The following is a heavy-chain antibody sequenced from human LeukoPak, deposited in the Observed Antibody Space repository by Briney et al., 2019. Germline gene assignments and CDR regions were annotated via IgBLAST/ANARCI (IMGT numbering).Heavy chain of an antibody. CDR3: ARDKFGGTDY. CDR2: IKPDGSEK. CDR1: GFTFSSSW. V-gene: IGHV3-7*01. D-gene: IGHD3-16*01. Sequence: GGSLRLSCAASGFTFSSSWMSWVRQAPGKGLEWVANIKPDGSEKYYVDSVKGRLTISRDNAKNSVYLQMKSLRAEDTAVYYCARDKFGGTDYWGQGTLVTVSS. J-gene: IGHJ4*02.